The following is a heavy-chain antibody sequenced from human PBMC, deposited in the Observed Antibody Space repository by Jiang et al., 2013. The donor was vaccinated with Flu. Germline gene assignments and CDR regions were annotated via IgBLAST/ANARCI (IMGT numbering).Heavy chain of an antibody. V-gene: IGHV3-33*01. CDR2: IWYDGTNK. CDR3: ARDQYTPHLYSSSHYSYFGMDV. Sequence: VQLVESGGGVVQPGRSLRLSCAASEFTFSNYDMHWVRQAPGKGLEWVALIWYDGTNKYYADSVKGRFTISRANSENTLYLQMNSLRAEDTAVYYCARDQYTPHLYSSSHYSYFGMDVWGQGTTVTVS. D-gene: IGHD6-13*01. CDR1: EFTFSNYD. J-gene: IGHJ6*02.